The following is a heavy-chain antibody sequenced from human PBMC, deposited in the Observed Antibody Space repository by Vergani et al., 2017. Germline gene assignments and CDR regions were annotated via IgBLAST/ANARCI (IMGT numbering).Heavy chain of an antibody. J-gene: IGHJ4*02. D-gene: IGHD4-23*01. Sequence: QVQLQESGPGLVKPSQTLSLTCTVSGGSISSGSYYWSWIRQPAGKGLEWIGRIYTSGSTNYNPSLKSRVTMSVDTSKNQFSLRLSSVTAADTAVYYCARETNAVVTRTLYFDYWGQGTLVTVSS. CDR3: ARETNAVVTRTLYFDY. CDR2: IYTSGST. CDR1: GGSISSGSYY. V-gene: IGHV4-61*02.